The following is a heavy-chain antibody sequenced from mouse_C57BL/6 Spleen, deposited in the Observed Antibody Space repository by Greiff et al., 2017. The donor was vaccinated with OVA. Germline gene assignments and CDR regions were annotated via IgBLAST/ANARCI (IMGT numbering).Heavy chain of an antibody. CDR1: GFNIKDDY. CDR2: IDPENGDT. V-gene: IGHV14-4*01. D-gene: IGHD2-1*01. CDR3: TGLYSGWYFDV. Sequence: EVQLQQSGAELVRPGASVKLSCTASGFNIKDDYMHWVKQRPEQGLEWIGWIDPENGDTEYASKFQGKATITADTSSNTAYLQLSSLTSEDTAVYYCTGLYSGWYFDVWGTGTTVTVSS. J-gene: IGHJ1*03.